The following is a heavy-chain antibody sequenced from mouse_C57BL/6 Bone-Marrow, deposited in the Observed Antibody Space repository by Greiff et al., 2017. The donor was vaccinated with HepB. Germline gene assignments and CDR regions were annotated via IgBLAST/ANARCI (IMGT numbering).Heavy chain of an antibody. D-gene: IGHD6-5*01. J-gene: IGHJ2*01. V-gene: IGHV1-69*01. Sequence: QVQLQQSGAELVMPGASVKLSCKASGYTFTSYWMHWVKQRPGQGLEWIGEIDPSDSYTNYNQKFKGKSTLTVDKSSSTAYMQLSSLTSEDSAVYYCARRGTSYPYFDYWGQGTTLTVSS. CDR2: IDPSDSYT. CDR1: GYTFTSYW. CDR3: ARRGTSYPYFDY.